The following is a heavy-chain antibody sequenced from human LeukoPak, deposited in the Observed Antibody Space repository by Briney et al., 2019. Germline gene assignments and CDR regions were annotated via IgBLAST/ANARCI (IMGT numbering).Heavy chain of an antibody. Sequence: ASVKVSCKASGGTFSSYAISWVRQAPGQGLEWMGGIIPIFGTANYAQKFQGRVTITADKSTSTAYMELSSLRSEDTAVYYCARRHCSGGSCYELDYWGQGTLVTVSS. CDR1: GGTFSSYA. CDR3: ARRHCSGGSCYELDY. V-gene: IGHV1-69*06. J-gene: IGHJ4*02. D-gene: IGHD2-15*01. CDR2: IIPIFGTA.